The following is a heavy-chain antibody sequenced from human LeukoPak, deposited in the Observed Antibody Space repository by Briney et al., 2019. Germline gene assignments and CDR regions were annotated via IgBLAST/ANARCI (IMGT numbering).Heavy chain of an antibody. Sequence: SGGSLRLSCAASGYNFASYAMYWVRQAPGRGLEWMASISYDGRDKYYVDSVKGRFFISKDSSMSTLYLDMNSLRPEDTALYYCVRDLYSRSPYFDVWGQGTLVTVSS. CDR2: ISYDGRDK. CDR1: GYNFASYA. D-gene: IGHD2-21*01. J-gene: IGHJ4*02. V-gene: IGHV3-30*03. CDR3: VRDLYSRSPYFDV.